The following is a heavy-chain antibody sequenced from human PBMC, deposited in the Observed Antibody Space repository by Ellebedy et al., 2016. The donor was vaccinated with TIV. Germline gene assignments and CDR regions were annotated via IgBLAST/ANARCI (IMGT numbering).Heavy chain of an antibody. CDR1: GFTFHDYS. CDR2: VRGDGSPI. D-gene: IGHD7-27*01. CDR3: ARDHRWGFDY. Sequence: GESLKISXAASGFTFHDYSMNWVRQAPGKGLEWIAYVRGDGSPIYYADAVQGRFTISRDNVKNSLYLQMNSLTAEDTAVYYCARDHRWGFDYWGQGTLVIVSS. V-gene: IGHV3-48*01. J-gene: IGHJ4*02.